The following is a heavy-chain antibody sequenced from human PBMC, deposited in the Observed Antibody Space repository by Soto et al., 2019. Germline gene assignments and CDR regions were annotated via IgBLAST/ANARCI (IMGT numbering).Heavy chain of an antibody. V-gene: IGHV3-21*01. J-gene: IGHJ4*02. CDR3: ARVAEVLDY. CDR1: GFIFSIYG. Sequence: EVQLVESGGGLVKPGGSLRLSCAASGFIFSIYGMSWVCQAPGKGLEWVSYISSTSSYIDSADSMRGRFTISRDNAKNSRYLHMNSLTAEDTAVYYCARVAEVLDYWGQGTLVTVSS. CDR2: ISSTSSYI.